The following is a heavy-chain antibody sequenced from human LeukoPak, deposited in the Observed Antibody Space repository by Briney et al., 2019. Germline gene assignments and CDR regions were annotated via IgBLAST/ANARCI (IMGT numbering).Heavy chain of an antibody. CDR1: GFTFSSYS. V-gene: IGHV3-48*01. CDR2: ISSSSSTI. Sequence: GGSLRLSCAASGFTFSSYSMNWVRQAPGKGLEWVSYISSSSSTIYYADSVKGRFTISRDNAKNSLYLQMNSLRAEDTAVYYCARGGFLEWLLPTDYWGQGTLVTVSS. CDR3: ARGGFLEWLLPTDY. D-gene: IGHD3-3*01. J-gene: IGHJ4*02.